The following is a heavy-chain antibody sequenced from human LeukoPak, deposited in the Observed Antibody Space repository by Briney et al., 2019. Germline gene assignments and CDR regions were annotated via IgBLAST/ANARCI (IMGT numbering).Heavy chain of an antibody. CDR2: VSAYMGNT. D-gene: IGHD3-10*01. CDR1: GYNFTSYG. V-gene: IGHV1-18*04. CDR3: ATDRPSYLCFGELKEVDAFDI. Sequence: GASVKVSCKASGYNFTSYGISWVRQAPGQGLEWIGWVSAYMGNTNYEQNLQGRVTMTTARSTSTAYMELRSLSSDDTAVYYCATDRPSYLCFGELKEVDAFDIWGQGTMVTVSS. J-gene: IGHJ3*02.